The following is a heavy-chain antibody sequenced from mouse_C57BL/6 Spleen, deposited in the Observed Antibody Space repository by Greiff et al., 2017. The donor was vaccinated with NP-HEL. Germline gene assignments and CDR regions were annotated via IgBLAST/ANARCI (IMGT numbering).Heavy chain of an antibody. CDR1: GYTFTSYW. V-gene: IGHV1-74*01. CDR2: IHPSDSAT. D-gene: IGHD2-4*01. Sequence: VQLQQPGAELVKPGASVKVSCKASGYTFTSYWMHWVKQRPGQGLEWIGRIHPSDSATNYNQTFKGKATLTVDKSSSTAYMQLSSLTSEDSAVYYCAIRRIGIYYYYDGYAMDYWGQGTSVTVSS. CDR3: AIRRIGIYYYYDGYAMDY. J-gene: IGHJ4*01.